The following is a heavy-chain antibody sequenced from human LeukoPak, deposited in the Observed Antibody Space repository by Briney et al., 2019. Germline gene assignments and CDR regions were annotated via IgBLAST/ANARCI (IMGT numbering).Heavy chain of an antibody. CDR1: GGSISSSSYY. J-gene: IGHJ5*02. Sequence: SETLSLTCTVSGGSISSSSYYWGWIRQPPGKWLEWIGSIYYSGSTYYNPSLKSRVTISVDTSKNQFSLKLSSVTAADTAVYYCAREIIVATISRCFDPWGQGTLVTVSS. CDR3: AREIIVATISRCFDP. V-gene: IGHV4-39*02. D-gene: IGHD5-12*01. CDR2: IYYSGST.